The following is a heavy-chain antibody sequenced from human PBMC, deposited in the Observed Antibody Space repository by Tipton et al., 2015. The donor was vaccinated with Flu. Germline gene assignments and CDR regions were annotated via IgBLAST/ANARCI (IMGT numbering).Heavy chain of an antibody. V-gene: IGHV4-4*07. D-gene: IGHD1-26*01. J-gene: IGHJ3*02. CDR3: AKGSRGGSGQPNAFDI. CDR1: DGSISSYY. CDR2: MYITGST. Sequence: TLSLTCTVSDGSISSYYWSWIRQPAGKGLEWIGRMYITGSTNYNPSLKSRVTMSVDTSKNQFSLNLTSVTAADTAVYYCAKGSRGGSGQPNAFDIWGQGTMVTVSS.